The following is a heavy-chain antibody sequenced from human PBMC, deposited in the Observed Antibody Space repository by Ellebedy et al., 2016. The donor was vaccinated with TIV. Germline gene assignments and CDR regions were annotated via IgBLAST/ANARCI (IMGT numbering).Heavy chain of an antibody. CDR1: GFTFSSYA. V-gene: IGHV3-23*01. Sequence: PGGSLRLSCAASGFTFSSYAMSWVRQAPGKGLEWVSAISGSGSSTYYADSVKGRFTISRDNSKNTLYLQMNSLRAEDTAVYYCAKDFAGVGGELFDYWGQGTLVTVSS. CDR3: AKDFAGVGGELFDY. D-gene: IGHD3-10*01. CDR2: ISGSGSST. J-gene: IGHJ4*02.